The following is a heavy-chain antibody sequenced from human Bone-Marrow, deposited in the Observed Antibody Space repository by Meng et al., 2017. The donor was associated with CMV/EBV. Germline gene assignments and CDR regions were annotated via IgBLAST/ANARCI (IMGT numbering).Heavy chain of an antibody. CDR1: GYTFTGYY. Sequence: ASVKVSCKASGYTFTGYYMHWVRQAPGQGLEWMGWLKPNSGGTNYAQKFQGRVTMTRDTSISTAYMELSRLRSDDTAVYYCARDMATITIFGVAGVGMDVWGQGTTVTVSS. D-gene: IGHD3-3*01. J-gene: IGHJ6*02. CDR3: ARDMATITIFGVAGVGMDV. CDR2: LKPNSGGT. V-gene: IGHV1-2*02.